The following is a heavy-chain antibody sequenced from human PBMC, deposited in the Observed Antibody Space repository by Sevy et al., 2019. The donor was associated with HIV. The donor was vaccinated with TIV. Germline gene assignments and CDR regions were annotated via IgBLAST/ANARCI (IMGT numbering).Heavy chain of an antibody. CDR2: ISGGGDT. Sequence: GGSLRLSCAASGFTFSNYAMSWVRQAPGKGLEWVSAISGGGDTYYADSVKGRFTISRDNSKNTLYLQMNSLRAEDTAVYYCAKEGQWLGKDYFDYWGQGTLVTVSS. J-gene: IGHJ4*02. CDR1: GFTFSNYA. D-gene: IGHD6-19*01. V-gene: IGHV3-23*01. CDR3: AKEGQWLGKDYFDY.